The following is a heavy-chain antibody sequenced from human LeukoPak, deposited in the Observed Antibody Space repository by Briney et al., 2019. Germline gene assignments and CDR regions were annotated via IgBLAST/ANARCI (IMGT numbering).Heavy chain of an antibody. V-gene: IGHV3-23*01. D-gene: IGHD5-18*01. CDR2: ISGSGDTT. CDR3: AKDTGYTTMVSYFDN. Sequence: GGSLRLSCAASGFTFRRYGMRWVRQAPGKGLEWVSAISGSGDTTSYADSVKGRFTISRVNSKNTLSLQMNGLRAEDAAVYYCAKDTGYTTMVSYFDNWGQGTLVTVSS. CDR1: GFTFRRYG. J-gene: IGHJ4*02.